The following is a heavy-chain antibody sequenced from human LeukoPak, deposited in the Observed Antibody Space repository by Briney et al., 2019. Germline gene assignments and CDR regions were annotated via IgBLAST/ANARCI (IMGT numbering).Heavy chain of an antibody. Sequence: PGGSLRLSCAASGFTFSSYAMSWVRQAPGKGLEWVSGISGSGGSTYYADSVKGRFTISRDNSKNTMYLQMNSLRAEDTAVYYCAKGKQQLDSSFDYWGQGTLVTVSS. CDR2: ISGSGGST. J-gene: IGHJ4*02. CDR1: GFTFSSYA. V-gene: IGHV3-23*01. D-gene: IGHD6-13*01. CDR3: AKGKQQLDSSFDY.